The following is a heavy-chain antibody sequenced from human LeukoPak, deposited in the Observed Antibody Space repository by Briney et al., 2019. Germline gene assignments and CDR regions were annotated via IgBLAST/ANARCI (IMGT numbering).Heavy chain of an antibody. Sequence: PSETLSLTCAVYGGSFSGYYWSWIRQPPGKGLEWIGEINHSGSTNYNPSLKSRVTISAHTSQNQISVTLRSVTAADEPAYYSAGGILWWWPSLDYWGQGTLVTVSS. D-gene: IGHD2-21*01. J-gene: IGHJ4*02. V-gene: IGHV4-34*01. CDR2: INHSGST. CDR1: GGSFSGYY. CDR3: AGGILWWWPSLDY.